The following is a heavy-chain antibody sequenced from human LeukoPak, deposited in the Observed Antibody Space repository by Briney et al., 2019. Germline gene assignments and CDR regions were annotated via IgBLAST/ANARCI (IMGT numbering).Heavy chain of an antibody. CDR1: GGSNSDNTYY. Sequence: NPSETLSLTCTVSGGSNSDNTYYWAWIRQPPGKGLEWIGSIYYSGSTNYNPSLKNRVTMSVDTSKNQFSLKLSSVTAADTAVYNCARQRTGSASRGGYAFDIWGQGTMVTVSS. CDR2: IYYSGST. D-gene: IGHD7-27*01. J-gene: IGHJ3*02. CDR3: ARQRTGSASRGGYAFDI. V-gene: IGHV4-39*01.